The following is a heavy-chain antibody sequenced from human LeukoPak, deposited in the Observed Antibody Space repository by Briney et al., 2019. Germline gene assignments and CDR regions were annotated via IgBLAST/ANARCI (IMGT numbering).Heavy chain of an antibody. CDR3: AVNFDF. J-gene: IGHJ4*02. Sequence: ASVKVSCKASGYSFNVNYIHWLRQAPGEGLEWMGWISPENGGTNYAQKFQDRITMTRDTSINTVYMELSRVRSDDTAVYYCAVNFDFWGQGILVTVSS. CDR2: ISPENGGT. D-gene: IGHD3-10*01. CDR1: GYSFNVNY. V-gene: IGHV1-2*02.